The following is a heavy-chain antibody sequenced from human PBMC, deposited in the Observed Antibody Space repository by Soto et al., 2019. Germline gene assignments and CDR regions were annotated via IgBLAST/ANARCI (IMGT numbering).Heavy chain of an antibody. V-gene: IGHV3-23*01. CDR3: AKDSNFITMIVVVIKEGGFDY. J-gene: IGHJ4*02. D-gene: IGHD3-22*01. Sequence: EVQLLESGGGLVQPGGSLRLSCAASGFTFSSYAMSWVRQAPGKGLEWVSDISGSGGSTYYADSVKGRFTISRDNSKNTLYLHMNSLRAENTAVYYCAKDSNFITMIVVVIKEGGFDYWGQGTLVTVSS. CDR1: GFTFSSYA. CDR2: ISGSGGST.